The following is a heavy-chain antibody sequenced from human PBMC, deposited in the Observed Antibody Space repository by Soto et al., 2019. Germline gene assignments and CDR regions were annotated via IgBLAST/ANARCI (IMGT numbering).Heavy chain of an antibody. CDR1: CGAISTDY. J-gene: IGHJ5*02. CDR3: ARDQRFSDWFDP. CDR2: IYSSGST. D-gene: IGHD3-3*01. Sequence: PSDTLSLTCTFSCGAISTDYWTCILQPAGKGLEWIGRIYSSGSTKYNPSLQSRVTMSLDTSNNQFSLRLTSVTAADTAVYYCARDQRFSDWFDPWGQGTLVTVSS. V-gene: IGHV4-4*07.